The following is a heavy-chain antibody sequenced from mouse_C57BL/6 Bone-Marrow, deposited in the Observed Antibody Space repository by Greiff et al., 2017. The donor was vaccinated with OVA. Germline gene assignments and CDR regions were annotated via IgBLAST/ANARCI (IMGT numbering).Heavy chain of an antibody. V-gene: IGHV1-64*01. CDR2: IHPNSGST. J-gene: IGHJ4*01. Sequence: QVQLQQPGAELVKPGASVKLSCKASGYTSTSYWMHWVKQRPGQGLEWIGMIHPNSGSTNYNEKFKSKATLTVDKSSSTAYMQLSSLTSEDSAVYYCARRGLWWWDYWGQGTSVTGSS. D-gene: IGHD1-1*02. CDR1: GYTSTSYW. CDR3: ARRGLWWWDY.